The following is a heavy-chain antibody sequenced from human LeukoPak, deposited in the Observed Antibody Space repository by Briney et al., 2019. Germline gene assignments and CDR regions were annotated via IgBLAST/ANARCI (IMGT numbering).Heavy chain of an antibody. CDR1: GGSFSGYY. CDR2: INHSGST. D-gene: IGHD3-9*01. V-gene: IGHV4-34*01. CDR3: ARGRVLRYFNP. J-gene: IGHJ5*02. Sequence: PSETLSLTCAVYGGSFSGYYWSWIRQPPGKGLEWIGEINHSGSTNYNPSLKSRVTISVDTSKNQFSLKLSSVTAADTAVYYCARGRVLRYFNPWGREPWSPSPQ.